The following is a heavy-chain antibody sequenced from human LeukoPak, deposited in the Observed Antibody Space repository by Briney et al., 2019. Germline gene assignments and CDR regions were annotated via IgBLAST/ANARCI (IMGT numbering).Heavy chain of an antibody. V-gene: IGHV4-59*08. CDR3: ARYSPTPVRGMDV. D-gene: IGHD2-15*01. Sequence: SETLSLTCTVSGVSMSSYYWSWIRQPPGKGLEWIGYISYSGSTNYNPSLKSRVTISVDTSKNQFSLKLSSVTAADTAVYSCARYSPTPVRGMDVWGQGTTVTVSS. J-gene: IGHJ6*02. CDR1: GVSMSSYY. CDR2: ISYSGST.